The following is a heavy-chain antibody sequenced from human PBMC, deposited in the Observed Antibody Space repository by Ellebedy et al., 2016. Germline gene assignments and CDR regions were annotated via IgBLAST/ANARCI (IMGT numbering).Heavy chain of an antibody. CDR1: GFTFSDYY. V-gene: IGHV3-11*04. D-gene: IGHD1-26*01. J-gene: IGHJ4*02. CDR2: ISPSSITI. CDR3: ARDLGYYKFES. Sequence: GESLKISXAASGFTFSDYYISWIRQTPGKGLEWVTYISPSSITISYTDSVKGRFTISRDNAKNSLYLQMNSLRAEDTAVYYCARDLGYYKFESWGQGTLVTVSS.